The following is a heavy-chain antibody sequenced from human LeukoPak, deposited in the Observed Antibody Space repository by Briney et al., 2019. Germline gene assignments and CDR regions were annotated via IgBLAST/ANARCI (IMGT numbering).Heavy chain of an antibody. J-gene: IGHJ6*02. CDR2: ISGSAGST. V-gene: IGHV3-23*01. CDR1: GFTLSSNA. CDR3: AIRKQQVVPPRAYPYYYGMDV. Sequence: PGGFLRLSCAATGFTLSSNAMNWVRQAPGNVLHLVSGISGSAGSTYYADSVKGRFTISRDKSKNTLYLLMISLRAEDTAVYYCAIRKQQVVPPRAYPYYYGMDVWGQGTTVTVSS. D-gene: IGHD6-13*01.